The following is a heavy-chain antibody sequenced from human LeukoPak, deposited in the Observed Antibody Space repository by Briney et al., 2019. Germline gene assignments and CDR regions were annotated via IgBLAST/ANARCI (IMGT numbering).Heavy chain of an antibody. J-gene: IGHJ3*02. Sequence: GGSLRLSCAASGFTFSSYSMNWVRQAPGKGLEWVSSISSSSSYIYYADSVKGRFTISRDNAKNSLYLQMNSLRAEDTAVYYCARDLSQWLESVSAFDIWGQGTMVTVSS. V-gene: IGHV3-21*01. CDR3: ARDLSQWLESVSAFDI. D-gene: IGHD6-19*01. CDR2: ISSSSSYI. CDR1: GFTFSSYS.